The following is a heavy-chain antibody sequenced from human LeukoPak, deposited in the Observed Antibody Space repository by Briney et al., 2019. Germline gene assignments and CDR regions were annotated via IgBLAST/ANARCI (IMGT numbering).Heavy chain of an antibody. Sequence: GGSLRLSCAASGFTFSTYWMHWVRQAPGKGLMWVSRIDSDGSSTTYADSVKGRFTISRDNAKNTLYLQMNSLGAEDTAVYYCARKGISGSYYFDSWGQGTLVTVSS. D-gene: IGHD5-12*01. CDR1: GFTFSTYW. V-gene: IGHV3-74*01. J-gene: IGHJ4*02. CDR3: ARKGISGSYYFDS. CDR2: IDSDGSST.